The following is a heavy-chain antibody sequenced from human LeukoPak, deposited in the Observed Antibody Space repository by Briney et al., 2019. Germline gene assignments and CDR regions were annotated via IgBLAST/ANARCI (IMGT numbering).Heavy chain of an antibody. D-gene: IGHD3-22*01. V-gene: IGHV4-34*01. J-gene: IGHJ4*02. CDR3: ARGLNYGGSGYYFDS. Sequence: SETLSLTCAVYGGSFSGYYWLWIRQPPGKGLEWIGSVYYTGSTYYNPSLKNRVTIAVDSSKNEVSLKMSSVTAADTALYYCARGLNYGGSGYYFDSWGQGTLVTVSS. CDR2: VYYTGST. CDR1: GGSFSGYY.